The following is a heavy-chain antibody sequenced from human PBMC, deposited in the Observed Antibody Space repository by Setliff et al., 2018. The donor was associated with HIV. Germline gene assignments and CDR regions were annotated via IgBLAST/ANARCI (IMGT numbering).Heavy chain of an antibody. Sequence: PGGSLRLSCEASESTFYAMHWVRRAPGRGLEWVADIKQDGSDMHYIESVKGRFTISRDNAKNSVFLQMNSLRAEDTGVYYCATQTGFYNSHWYDYWGQGTMVTVSS. D-gene: IGHD6-13*01. CDR1: ESTFYA. CDR2: IKQDGSDM. J-gene: IGHJ4*02. V-gene: IGHV3-7*01. CDR3: ATQTGFYNSHWYDY.